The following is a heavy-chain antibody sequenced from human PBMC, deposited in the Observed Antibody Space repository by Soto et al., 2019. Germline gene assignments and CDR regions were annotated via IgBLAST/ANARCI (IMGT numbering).Heavy chain of an antibody. Sequence: SETLSLTCTVSGGSISSYYWSWIRQPPGKGLEWIGYIHDSGSTNYNPSLKSRVTMSVDTSKNQFSLKLSSVTAADTAVYYCARHSYCSSICWFDPWGQGTLVTVSS. D-gene: IGHD2-2*01. V-gene: IGHV4-59*08. CDR1: GGSISSYY. CDR3: ARHSYCSSICWFDP. J-gene: IGHJ5*02. CDR2: IHDSGST.